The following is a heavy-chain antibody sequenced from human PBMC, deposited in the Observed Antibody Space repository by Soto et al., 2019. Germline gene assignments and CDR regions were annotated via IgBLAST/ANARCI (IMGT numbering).Heavy chain of an antibody. J-gene: IGHJ4*02. CDR1: GFTVSSNY. D-gene: IGHD6-19*01. CDR2: IYSGGST. V-gene: IGHV3-53*02. Sequence: EVQLVETGGGLIQPGGSLRLSCAASGFTVSSNYMSWVRQAPGKGLGWVSVIYSGGSTYYADSVKGRFTISRDNSKNTLYLQMNSLRAEDTAVYYCAREKQYSSGWYYWGQGTLVTVSS. CDR3: AREKQYSSGWYY.